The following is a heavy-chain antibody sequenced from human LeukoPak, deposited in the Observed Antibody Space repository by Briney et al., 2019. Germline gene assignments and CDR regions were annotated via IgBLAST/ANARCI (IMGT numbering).Heavy chain of an antibody. CDR1: GFTINIYG. V-gene: IGHV3-23*01. CDR3: AKDVPNLGGLFDY. J-gene: IGHJ4*02. D-gene: IGHD3-16*01. CDR2: ISGSGGST. Sequence: PGGSLRLSCAASGFTINIYGMSWVRQAPGKGLEWVSAISGSGGSTYYADSVKGRFTISRDNSKNTLYLQMNSLRAEDTAVYYCAKDVPNLGGLFDYWGQGTLVTVSS.